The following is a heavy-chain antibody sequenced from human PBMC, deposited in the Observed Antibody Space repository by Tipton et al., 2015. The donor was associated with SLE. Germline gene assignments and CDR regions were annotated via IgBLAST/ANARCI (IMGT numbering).Heavy chain of an antibody. Sequence: LRLSCTVSGGSISSYYWSWIRQPPGKGLEWTGYIYYSGSTNYNPSLKSRVTISVDTSKNQFSLKLSSVTAADTAVYYCARVSSWGSGYFDYWGQGTLVTVSS. CDR2: IYYSGST. J-gene: IGHJ4*02. CDR3: ARVSSWGSGYFDY. D-gene: IGHD7-27*01. V-gene: IGHV4-59*01. CDR1: GGSISSYY.